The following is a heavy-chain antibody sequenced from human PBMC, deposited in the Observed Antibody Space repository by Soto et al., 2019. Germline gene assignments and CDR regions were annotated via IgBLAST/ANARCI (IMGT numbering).Heavy chain of an antibody. Sequence: QVQLVESGGGVVQPGRSLRLSCAASGFTFSGYAMHWVRQAPGKGLEWVAVISYDGSNQYYADSVKGRFTISRDNSKNTLYLQINSLGAEDTAGYYCAGGYSGGLLTPWGQGTLVTVSS. J-gene: IGHJ4*02. CDR2: ISYDGSNQ. D-gene: IGHD6-19*01. V-gene: IGHV3-30-3*01. CDR1: GFTFSGYA. CDR3: AGGYSGGLLTP.